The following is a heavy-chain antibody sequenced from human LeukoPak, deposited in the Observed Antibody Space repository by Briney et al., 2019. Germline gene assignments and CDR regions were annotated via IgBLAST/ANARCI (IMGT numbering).Heavy chain of an antibody. J-gene: IGHJ4*02. V-gene: IGHV3-21*01. D-gene: IGHD5-24*01. Sequence: GGSLRLSCAASGFTFNIYSMNWVRQAPGKGLEWVSSISSSGSYIYYADSVKGRFTISGDKAKNSLYLQMNSLRVEDTAVYYCARDYKYAFDNWGQGTLVTVSS. CDR2: ISSSGSYI. CDR1: GFTFNIYS. CDR3: ARDYKYAFDN.